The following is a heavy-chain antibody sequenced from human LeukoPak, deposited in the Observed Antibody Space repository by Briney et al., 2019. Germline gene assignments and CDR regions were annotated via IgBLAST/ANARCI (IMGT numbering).Heavy chain of an antibody. CDR2: ITGSGGSA. Sequence: GGSLRLSCAASGFTFSRHAMSWVRQAPGKGLEWVSAITGSGGSAYYADSVKGRFTISRDNAKNSLFLQMNSLRADDTAVYYCASLGNWGQGTLVTVSS. J-gene: IGHJ4*02. V-gene: IGHV3-23*01. D-gene: IGHD1-1*01. CDR3: ASLGN. CDR1: GFTFSRHA.